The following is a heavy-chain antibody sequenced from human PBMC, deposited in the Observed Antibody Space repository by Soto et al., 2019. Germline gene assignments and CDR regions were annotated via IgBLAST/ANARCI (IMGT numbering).Heavy chain of an antibody. V-gene: IGHV3-30*18. J-gene: IGHJ4*02. CDR3: PKLYGVDLNDFDY. Sequence: GGSLRLSCAASGFTFSSYGMHWVRQAPGKGLEWVAVISYDGSNKYYADSVKGRFTISRDNSKNTLYLQMNSLRAEDTAVYYWPKLYGVDLNDFDYWGQGTLVTVSS. CDR1: GFTFSSYG. D-gene: IGHD3-16*01. CDR2: ISYDGSNK.